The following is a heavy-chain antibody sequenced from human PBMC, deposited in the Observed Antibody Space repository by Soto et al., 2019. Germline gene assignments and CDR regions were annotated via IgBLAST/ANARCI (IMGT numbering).Heavy chain of an antibody. J-gene: IGHJ4*02. Sequence: QVQLVQSGAEVKKPGASVKVSCKASGYTFTSYGISWVRQAPGQGLEWMGWISAYNGNTNYAQKLQGRVTMTTDTSXXTAYMELRSLRSDDTAVYYCARVVSHIAAEDYFDYWGQGTLVTVSS. CDR1: GYTFTSYG. CDR3: ARVVSHIAAEDYFDY. V-gene: IGHV1-18*01. CDR2: ISAYNGNT. D-gene: IGHD6-13*01.